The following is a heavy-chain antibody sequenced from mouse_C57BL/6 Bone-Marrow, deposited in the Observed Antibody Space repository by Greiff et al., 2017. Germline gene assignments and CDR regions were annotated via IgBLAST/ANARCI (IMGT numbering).Heavy chain of an antibody. Sequence: QVQLQQSGAELVKPGASVTMSCTASGYTFTTYPIEWMKQNHGKSLEWIGNFHPYNDDTKYNEKFKGKATLTVEKSSNTVYLELSRLTSDDSAVYYCARSSTFFYYFDYWGQGTTLTVSS. CDR1: GYTFTTYP. V-gene: IGHV1-47*01. J-gene: IGHJ2*01. CDR2: FHPYNDDT. CDR3: ARSSTFFYYFDY. D-gene: IGHD5-1*01.